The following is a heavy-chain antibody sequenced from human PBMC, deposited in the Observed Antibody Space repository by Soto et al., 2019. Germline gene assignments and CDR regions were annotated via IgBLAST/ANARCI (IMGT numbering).Heavy chain of an antibody. CDR3: ARVEGNIMFRESGYYYHGMDV. D-gene: IGHD3-10*01. J-gene: IGHJ6*02. Sequence: SVKVSCKASGYTFTGYYMHWVRQAPGQGLEWMGWINPNSGGTNYARKFQGWVTMTRDTSISTAYMELSRLRSDDTAVYYWARVEGNIMFRESGYYYHGMDVGGQGTTAPASS. CDR1: GYTFTGYY. CDR2: INPNSGGT. V-gene: IGHV1-2*04.